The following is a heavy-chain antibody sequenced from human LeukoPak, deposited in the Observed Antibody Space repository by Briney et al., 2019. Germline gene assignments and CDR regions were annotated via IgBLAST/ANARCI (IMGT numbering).Heavy chain of an antibody. CDR1: GYTFTGYY. Sequence: ASVKVSCKASGYTFTGYYMRWVRQAPGQGLEWMGWINPNSGGTNYAQKFQGRVTMTRDTSISTAYMELSRLRSDDTAVYYCAINRITIFGVVRGDFDYWGQGTPVTVSS. D-gene: IGHD3-3*01. V-gene: IGHV1-2*02. J-gene: IGHJ4*02. CDR3: AINRITIFGVVRGDFDY. CDR2: INPNSGGT.